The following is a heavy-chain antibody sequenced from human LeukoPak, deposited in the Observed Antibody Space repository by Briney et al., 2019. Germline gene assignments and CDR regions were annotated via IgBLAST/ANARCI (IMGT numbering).Heavy chain of an antibody. D-gene: IGHD6-13*01. CDR2: LRTDNDDA. Sequence: ASVKVSCKASGYTFASHDIFWVRQATGQGLEYMGWLRTDNDDAGYAEKFQGRVNLTRDTSTSTAYMELNSLTFDGTAVYYCARGGTAAETSGFDHWGRGTQVTVSA. J-gene: IGHJ4*01. V-gene: IGHV1-8*01. CDR3: ARGGTAAETSGFDH. CDR1: GYTFASHD.